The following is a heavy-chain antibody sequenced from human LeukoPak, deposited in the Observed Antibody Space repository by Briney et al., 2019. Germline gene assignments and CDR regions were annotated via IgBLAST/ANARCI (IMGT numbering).Heavy chain of an antibody. V-gene: IGHV1-2*06. CDR1: GYTFTGYY. CDR3: AKDFFLAPRYTPDY. J-gene: IGHJ4*02. Sequence: ASVKVSCKASGYTFTGYYMHWVRQAPGQGLEWMGRINPNSGGTNYAQKFQGRVTMTRDTSISTAYMELSRLRSDDTAVYYCAKDFFLAPRYTPDYWGQGTLVTVSS. D-gene: IGHD2-2*02. CDR2: INPNSGGT.